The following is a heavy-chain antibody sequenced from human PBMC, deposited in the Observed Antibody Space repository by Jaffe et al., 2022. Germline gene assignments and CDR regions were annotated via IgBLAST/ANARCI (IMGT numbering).Heavy chain of an antibody. CDR1: GYTFTSYY. D-gene: IGHD1-26*01. Sequence: QVQLVQSGAEVKKPGASVKVSCKASGYTFTSYYMHWVRQAPGQGLEWMGIINPSGGSTSYAQKFQGRVTMTRDTSTSTVYMELSSLRSEDTAVYYCARSSRRVGATTSPSISYWGQGTLVTVSS. V-gene: IGHV1-46*01. CDR2: INPSGGST. CDR3: ARSSRRVGATTSPSISY. J-gene: IGHJ4*02.